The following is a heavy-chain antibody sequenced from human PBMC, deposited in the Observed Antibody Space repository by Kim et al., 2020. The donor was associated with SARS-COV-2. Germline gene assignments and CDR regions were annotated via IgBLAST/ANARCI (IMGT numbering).Heavy chain of an antibody. Sequence: SQTLSLTCAISGDSVSSNSAAWNWIRQSPSRGLEWLGRTYYRSKWYNDYAVSVKSRITINPDTSKNQFSLQLNSVTPEDTAVYYCATSHYIVATIGGSSRWVYYYGMDVWGQGTTVTVSS. CDR3: ATSHYIVATIGGSSRWVYYYGMDV. J-gene: IGHJ6*02. V-gene: IGHV6-1*01. D-gene: IGHD5-12*01. CDR1: GDSVSSNSAA. CDR2: TYYRSKWYN.